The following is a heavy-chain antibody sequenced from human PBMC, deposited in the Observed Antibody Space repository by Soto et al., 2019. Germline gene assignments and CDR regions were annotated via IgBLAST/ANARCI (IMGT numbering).Heavy chain of an antibody. D-gene: IGHD3-10*01. Sequence: QVQLQESGPGLVKPSQTLSLTCTVSGGSISSGAYYWSWIRQHPGKGLEWIGYIYYSGSTSYNPSLKSRLTLSLDTSKNQISLNLNSVTAADTAVYYCATGLMVRGVIITFGFDVFDTWGQGTTVTVSS. V-gene: IGHV4-31*03. CDR3: ATGLMVRGVIITFGFDVFDT. CDR2: IYYSGST. CDR1: GGSISSGAYY. J-gene: IGHJ3*02.